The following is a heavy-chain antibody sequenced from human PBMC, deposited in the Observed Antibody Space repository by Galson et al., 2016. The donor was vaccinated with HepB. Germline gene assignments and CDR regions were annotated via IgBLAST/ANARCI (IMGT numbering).Heavy chain of an antibody. CDR3: AREYCSRGNCYPTLDS. CDR2: ILPMFGTP. CDR1: GGTFSSYA. V-gene: IGHV1-69*13. D-gene: IGHD2-15*01. Sequence: SVKVSCKASGGTFSSYAVTWLRQAPGQGLEWMGGILPMFGTPNFIQKFHDSVTFTADESTNTAYLELRILKSDDAAVYFCAREYCSRGNCYPTLDSWGQGTLVTVSS. J-gene: IGHJ4*02.